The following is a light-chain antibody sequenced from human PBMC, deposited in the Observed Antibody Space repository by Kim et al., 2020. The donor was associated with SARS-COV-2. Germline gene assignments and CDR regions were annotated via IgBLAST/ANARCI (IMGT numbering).Light chain of an antibody. CDR2: GAS. Sequence: PGESAPRSCRARQSVSGNLAWYQQKPGQAPRLLIYGASTRATGIPARFSGSGSGTEFTLTISSLQSEDFAVYYCQQYNNWLEYTFGQGNKLEI. J-gene: IGKJ2*01. V-gene: IGKV3-15*01. CDR1: QSVSGN. CDR3: QQYNNWLEYT.